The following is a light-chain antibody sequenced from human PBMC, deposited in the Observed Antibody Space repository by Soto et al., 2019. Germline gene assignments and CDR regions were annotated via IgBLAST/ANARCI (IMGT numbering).Light chain of an antibody. CDR3: QQYGSSGT. CDR1: QSVSSN. J-gene: IGKJ1*01. V-gene: IGKV3-15*01. CDR2: GAS. Sequence: EIVMTHSRATLSGSPGERGTLSCRASQSVSSNLAWYQQKPGQAPRLLIYGASTRATGIPARFSGSGSGTDFTLTISRLEPEDFAVYYCQQYGSSGTFGQGTKVDIK.